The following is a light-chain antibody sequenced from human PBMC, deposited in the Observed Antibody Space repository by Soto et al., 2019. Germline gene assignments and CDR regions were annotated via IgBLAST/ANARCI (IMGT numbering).Light chain of an antibody. CDR2: DVS. CDR3: SSYTSSSTLFYV. Sequence: QSVLTQPASVSGSPGQSITISCTGTSSDVGGYNYVSWYQQHPGKAPKLMIYDVSNRPSGVPNRFSGSKSGNTASLTISGLQAEDGADYYCSSYTSSSTLFYVFGTGTKVTVL. J-gene: IGLJ1*01. V-gene: IGLV2-14*01. CDR1: SSDVGGYNY.